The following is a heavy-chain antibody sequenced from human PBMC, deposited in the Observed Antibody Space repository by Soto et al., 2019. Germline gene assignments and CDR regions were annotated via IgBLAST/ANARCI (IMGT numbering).Heavy chain of an antibody. Sequence: QPGGSLRLSCTASGFNFRSYGMSWVRQAPGKGLEWVPGITASGGNTYYTDSVKGRFTISRDNSKNTLYLQMSGLRVEDTAVFHCAKSLMNAKEVWGQGTTVTVSS. J-gene: IGHJ6*02. V-gene: IGHV3-23*01. CDR3: AKSLMNAKEV. CDR2: ITASGGNT. CDR1: GFNFRSYG. D-gene: IGHD2-21*01.